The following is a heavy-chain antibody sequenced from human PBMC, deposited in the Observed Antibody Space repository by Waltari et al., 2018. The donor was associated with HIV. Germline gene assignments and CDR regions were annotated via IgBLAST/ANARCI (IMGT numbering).Heavy chain of an antibody. CDR1: GYTFTSYD. CDR3: ARRPSGYSSSWYGRNGMDV. D-gene: IGHD6-13*01. V-gene: IGHV1-8*01. Sequence: QVQLVQSGAEVKKPGASVKVSCKASGYTFTSYDINWVRQATGQGLEWMGWRNTNSGNPGYAQKFQGRVTMTRNTSISTAYMELSSLRSEDTAVYYCARRPSGYSSSWYGRNGMDVWGQGTTVTVSS. J-gene: IGHJ6*02. CDR2: RNTNSGNP.